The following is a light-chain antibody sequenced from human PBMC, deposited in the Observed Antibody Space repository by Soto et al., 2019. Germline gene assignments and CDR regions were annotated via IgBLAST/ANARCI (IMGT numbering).Light chain of an antibody. CDR1: QSTYSNF. J-gene: IGKJ1*01. Sequence: EIVLTQSPGTLSLSPGERATLSCRASQSTYSNFLTGYQQKPGQAPRLLIYGASSRATGIPDRFSCSGSGTDFTLTISRLEPEDFAVYFCQHYGNSRGTFGQWTQVEIK. V-gene: IGKV3-20*01. CDR3: QHYGNSRGT. CDR2: GAS.